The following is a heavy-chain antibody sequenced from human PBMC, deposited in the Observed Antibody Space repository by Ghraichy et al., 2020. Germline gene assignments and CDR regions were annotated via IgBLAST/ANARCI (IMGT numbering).Heavy chain of an antibody. Sequence: ASVKVSCKASGSTFTSYGISWVRQSPVQGLEWMGWISAYNGNTNYAQKVQGRVTMTTDTSTSTAYMELRSLRSDDTAVYYCARSFALQWLSDDDYWGQGTLVTVSS. CDR1: GSTFTSYG. CDR2: ISAYNGNT. D-gene: IGHD3-3*01. V-gene: IGHV1-18*01. J-gene: IGHJ4*02. CDR3: ARSFALQWLSDDDY.